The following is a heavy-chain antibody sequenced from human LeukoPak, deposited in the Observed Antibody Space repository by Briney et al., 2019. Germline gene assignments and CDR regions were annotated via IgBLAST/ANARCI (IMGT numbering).Heavy chain of an antibody. V-gene: IGHV4-61*02. CDR2: IYTSGTT. CDR1: GGSITIGSYY. D-gene: IGHD1-26*01. Sequence: SETLSLTCTVSGGSITIGSYYWSWIRQPAGKGLEWIGRIYTSGTTYYNPSLKSRVTISVDTSKNQFSLGLTSVTAADTAVYYCTRLKWGDWFDPWGQGTLVTVSS. CDR3: TRLKWGDWFDP. J-gene: IGHJ5*02.